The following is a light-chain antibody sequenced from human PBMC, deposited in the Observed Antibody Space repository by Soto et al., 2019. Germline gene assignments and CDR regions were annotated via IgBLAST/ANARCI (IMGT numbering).Light chain of an antibody. Sequence: QSVLTQPASVSGSPGQSIATSCTGTSSDIGGHNSVSWYQQHPGKAPKLMIYNVSNRPSGVSNRLSGSKSGNTASLTISGLLAEDEADYYCTSFTSASTYVFGAGTKVTVL. CDR1: SSDIGGHNS. CDR2: NVS. J-gene: IGLJ1*01. V-gene: IGLV2-14*01. CDR3: TSFTSASTYV.